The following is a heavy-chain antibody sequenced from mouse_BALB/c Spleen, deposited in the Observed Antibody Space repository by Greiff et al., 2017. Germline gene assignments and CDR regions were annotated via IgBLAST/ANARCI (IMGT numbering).Heavy chain of an antibody. J-gene: IGHJ3*01. CDR3: ARGDDYDGFAY. CDR1: GFTFSSYA. Sequence: EVKLMESGGGLVKPGGSLKLSCAASGFTFSSYAMSWVRQTPEKRLEWVASISSGGSTYYPDSVKGRFTISRDKARNILYLQMSSLRSEDTAMYYCARGDDYDGFAYWGQGTLVTVSA. D-gene: IGHD2-4*01. CDR2: ISSGGST. V-gene: IGHV5-6-5*01.